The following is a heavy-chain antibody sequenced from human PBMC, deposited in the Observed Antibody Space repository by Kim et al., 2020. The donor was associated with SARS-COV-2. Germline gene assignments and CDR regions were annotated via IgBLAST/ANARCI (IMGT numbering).Heavy chain of an antibody. D-gene: IGHD4-4*01. J-gene: IGHJ4*02. CDR3: ARDLKYSFSNKLDY. Sequence: GGSLRLSCAASGFTFSSYWMSWVRQAPGKGLEWVANIKQDGSEKYYVDSVKGRFTISRDNAKNSLYLQMNSLRAEDTAVYYCARDLKYSFSNKLDYWGQGTLVTVSS. CDR1: GFTFSSYW. CDR2: IKQDGSEK. V-gene: IGHV3-7*03.